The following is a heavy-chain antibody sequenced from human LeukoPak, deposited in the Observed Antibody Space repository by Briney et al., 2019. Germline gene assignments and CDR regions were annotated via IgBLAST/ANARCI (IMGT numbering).Heavy chain of an antibody. CDR2: IIPIFGTA. D-gene: IGHD6-6*01. CDR3: ARVASSSFGGGYYYYMDV. J-gene: IGHJ6*03. CDR1: GGTFTSYA. V-gene: IGHV1-69*05. Sequence: SVKLSCKATGGTFTSYAIRWVRQPPGQGLEWKGGIIPIFGTANYPQKSQGRGTITTDESPSETYMELSGRRSENSAVYNCARVASSSFGGGYYYYMDVRGNGTTGTVS.